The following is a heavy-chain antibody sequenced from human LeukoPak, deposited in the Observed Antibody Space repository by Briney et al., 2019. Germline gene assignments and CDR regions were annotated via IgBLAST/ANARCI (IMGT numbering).Heavy chain of an antibody. CDR2: IYTSGST. CDR1: GGSISSYY. V-gene: IGHV4-4*07. D-gene: IGHD3-10*01. J-gene: IGHJ5*02. CDR3: ARETAYYYGSGGYYCWFDP. Sequence: SETLSLTCTVSGGSISSYYWSWIRQPAGKGLEWIGRIYTSGSTNYNPSLKSRVTMSVDTSKNQFSLKLSSVTAADTAVYYCARETAYYYGSGGYYCWFDPWGQGTLVTVSS.